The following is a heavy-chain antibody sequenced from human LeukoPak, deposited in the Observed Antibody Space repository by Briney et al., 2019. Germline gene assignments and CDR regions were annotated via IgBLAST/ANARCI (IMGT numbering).Heavy chain of an antibody. D-gene: IGHD3-10*01. CDR3: AHRHLSYRPYGRLDFDY. CDR1: GFSLGTRGGG. J-gene: IGHJ4*02. CDR2: IYGDDDK. V-gene: IGHV2-5*02. Sequence: SGPTLVNPTRTLRLTCTSLGFSLGTRGGGVGGSGQPPGKAREWLALIYGDDDKRYSPSLKSRLTITKDTSKNQVVLTMTNMDPVDTATYYCAHRHLSYRPYGRLDFDYWGQGTLVTVSS.